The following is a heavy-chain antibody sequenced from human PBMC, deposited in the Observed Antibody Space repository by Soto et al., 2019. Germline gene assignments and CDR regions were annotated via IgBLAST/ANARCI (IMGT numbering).Heavy chain of an antibody. CDR3: ARDHDSSGYYYGWFDP. J-gene: IGHJ5*02. V-gene: IGHV3-21*01. D-gene: IGHD3-22*01. Sequence: KTVGSLRLSCAASGFTFSSYSMNWVRQAPGKGLEWVSSISSSSTYIYYADSVKGRFIISRDHAKNSLYLHMHSLRAEDTAVYYCARDHDSSGYYYGWFDPWGQGTLVTVSS. CDR2: ISSSSTYI. CDR1: GFTFSSYS.